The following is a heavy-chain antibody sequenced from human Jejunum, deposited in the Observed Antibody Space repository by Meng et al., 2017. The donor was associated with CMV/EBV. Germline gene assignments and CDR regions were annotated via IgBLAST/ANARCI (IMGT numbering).Heavy chain of an antibody. CDR1: GGSFSGYY. Sequence: VYGGSFSGYYWSWIRQPPGKGLEWIGEINHSGSTNYNPSLKSRVTISVDTSKNQFSLKLSSVTAADTAVYYCARSHSLRYSYGLFWWGQGTLVTVSS. CDR2: INHSGST. J-gene: IGHJ4*02. D-gene: IGHD5-18*01. V-gene: IGHV4-34*01. CDR3: ARSHSLRYSYGLFW.